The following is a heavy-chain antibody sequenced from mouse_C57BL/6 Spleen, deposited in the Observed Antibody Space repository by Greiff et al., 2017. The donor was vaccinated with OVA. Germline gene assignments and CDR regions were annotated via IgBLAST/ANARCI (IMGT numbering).Heavy chain of an antibody. D-gene: IGHD1-1*01. Sequence: QVQLQQSGPGLVQPSQSLSITCTVSGFSLTSYGVHWVRQSPGKGLEWLGVIWRGGSTDYNAAFMSRLSITKDNSKSQVFFKMNSLQADDTAIYYCAKNHYYGSSHYAMDYWGQGTSVTVSS. CDR3: AKNHYYGSSHYAMDY. CDR1: GFSLTSYG. V-gene: IGHV2-5*01. J-gene: IGHJ4*01. CDR2: IWRGGST.